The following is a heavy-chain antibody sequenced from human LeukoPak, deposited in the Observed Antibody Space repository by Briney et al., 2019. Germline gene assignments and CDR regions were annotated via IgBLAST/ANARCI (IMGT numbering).Heavy chain of an antibody. CDR3: ATQQGGSPAY. J-gene: IGHJ4*02. CDR1: GFTFGTSA. CDR2: ITSGDGSP. V-gene: IGHV3-23*01. D-gene: IGHD3-16*01. Sequence: GGSLRLSCAASGFTFGTSAMSWVRQTPEKGLEWVSTITSGDGSPYYADSVKGRFTISRDNAKNMLYLQVNSLRAEDTAVYYCATQQGGSPAYWGQGTLVTVSS.